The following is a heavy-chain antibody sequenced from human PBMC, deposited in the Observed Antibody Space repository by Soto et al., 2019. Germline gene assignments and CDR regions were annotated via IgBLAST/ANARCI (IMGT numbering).Heavy chain of an antibody. Sequence: QVQLQESGPGLVKPSETLSLACTVSGDSISSYYWSWIRQPPGKGLEWIGSIFYTGITNYYPSLNSRVTISIDASKNQFSLKLTSVTAADTAVYYCARGTTIFGVVRPLPFDYWGQGTLVTVAS. CDR2: IFYTGIT. D-gene: IGHD3-3*01. CDR1: GDSISSYY. V-gene: IGHV4-59*01. CDR3: ARGTTIFGVVRPLPFDY. J-gene: IGHJ4*02.